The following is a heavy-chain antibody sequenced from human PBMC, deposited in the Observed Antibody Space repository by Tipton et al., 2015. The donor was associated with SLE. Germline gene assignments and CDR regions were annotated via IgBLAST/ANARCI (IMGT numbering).Heavy chain of an antibody. V-gene: IGHV4-61*02. Sequence: TLSLTCSVSGTSVSTSSYSWNWIRQPAGKGLEWIGRFYSGYSDYNPSLNSRVTMSVDRSRNQLSLKLSSVTAVDTAVYYCARELDTFDIWGQGTMVTVSS. CDR2: FYSGYS. J-gene: IGHJ3*02. CDR3: ARELDTFDI. CDR1: GTSVSTSSYS.